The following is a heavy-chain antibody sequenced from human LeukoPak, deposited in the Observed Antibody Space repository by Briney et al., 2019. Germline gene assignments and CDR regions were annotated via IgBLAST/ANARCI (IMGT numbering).Heavy chain of an antibody. CDR2: IKQDGSEE. J-gene: IGHJ4*01. CDR1: GSIFSNYW. D-gene: IGHD6-6*01. CDR3: ARCIAARPGDYFEY. V-gene: IGHV3-7*01. Sequence: PGGSLRLSCAASGSIFSNYWMSWVRQPPGKGLEWVANIKQDGSEEYYVGSVKGRFTISRDNAKDSLYLQMNSLRAEDTAMYYCARCIAARPGDYFEYWGQGTLVTVSS.